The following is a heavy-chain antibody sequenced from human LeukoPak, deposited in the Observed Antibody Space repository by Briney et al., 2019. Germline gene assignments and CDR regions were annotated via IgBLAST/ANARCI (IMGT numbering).Heavy chain of an antibody. CDR2: MYYSGST. V-gene: IGHV4-39*01. J-gene: IGHJ4*02. CDR3: PRLTHTALVKAWTSFPFDY. D-gene: IGHD5-18*01. CDR1: VGSIRSSSYY. Sequence: SETLSLTCTVSVGSIRSSSYYCGWVRQPPGKGLECIGSMYYSGSTYYNPSLKSRCNISVDTSKDQFSLKLSSVTAADTAVYHCPRLTHTALVKAWTSFPFDYWGQGPLVTVSS.